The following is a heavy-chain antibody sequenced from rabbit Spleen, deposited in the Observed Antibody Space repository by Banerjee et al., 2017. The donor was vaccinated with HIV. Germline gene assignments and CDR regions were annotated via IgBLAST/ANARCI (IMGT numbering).Heavy chain of an antibody. CDR1: GFPFSNKAV. CDR2: INVITGKA. CDR3: ARDTGTSFSTYGMDL. Sequence: QEQLEESGGGLVKPEGSLTLTCKASGFPFSNKAVMCWVRQAPGKGLEWIACINVITGKAVYANWAKGRFTVSKTSSTTVTLQMTSLTAADTATYFCARDTGTSFSTYGMDLWGPGTLVPVS. J-gene: IGHJ6*01. V-gene: IGHV1S45*01. D-gene: IGHD8-1*01.